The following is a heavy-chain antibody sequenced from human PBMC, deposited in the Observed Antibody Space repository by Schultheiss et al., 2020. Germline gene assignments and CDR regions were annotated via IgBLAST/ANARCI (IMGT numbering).Heavy chain of an antibody. CDR3: ARPIVGAEETNWFDP. Sequence: SETLSLTCTVSGGSISSYYWSWIRQPPGKGLEWIGYIYYSGSTNYNPSLKSRVTISVDTSKNQFSLKLSSVTAADTAVYYCARPIVGAEETNWFDPWGQGTLVTVSS. CDR2: IYYSGST. D-gene: IGHD3-16*02. J-gene: IGHJ5*02. V-gene: IGHV4-59*01. CDR1: GGSISSYY.